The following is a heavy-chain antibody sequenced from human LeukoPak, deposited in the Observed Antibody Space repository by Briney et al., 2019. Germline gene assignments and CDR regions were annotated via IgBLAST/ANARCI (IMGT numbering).Heavy chain of an antibody. J-gene: IGHJ3*02. D-gene: IGHD2-2*01. Sequence: GRPLRLSCAASGFTFSSYAMSLVRQAPGKGLEWVSAISGSGGSTYYADSVKGRFTISRDNSKNTLYLQMNSLRAEDTAVYYCAKGWLHQLDAFDIWGQGTMVTVSS. CDR2: ISGSGGST. CDR3: AKGWLHQLDAFDI. CDR1: GFTFSSYA. V-gene: IGHV3-23*01.